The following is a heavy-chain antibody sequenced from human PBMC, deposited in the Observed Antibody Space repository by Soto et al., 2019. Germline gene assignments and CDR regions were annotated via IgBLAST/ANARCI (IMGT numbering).Heavy chain of an antibody. J-gene: IGHJ4*02. CDR1: GFSLSTSGVG. CDR3: ARTYCSSTSCYEVPFDY. V-gene: IGHV2-5*02. Sequence: SGPTLVNPTRTLTLTCTFSGFSLSTSGVGVGWIRQPPGKALEWLALIYWDDDKRYSPSLKSRLTITKDTSKNQVVLTMTNMDPVDTATYYCARTYCSSTSCYEVPFDYWGQGTLVTVSS. D-gene: IGHD2-2*01. CDR2: IYWDDDK.